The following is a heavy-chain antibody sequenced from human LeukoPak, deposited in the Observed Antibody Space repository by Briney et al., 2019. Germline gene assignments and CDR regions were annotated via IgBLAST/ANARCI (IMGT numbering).Heavy chain of an antibody. D-gene: IGHD6-13*01. V-gene: IGHV3-9*01. CDR2: ISWNSGSI. CDR1: GFTFDDYA. Sequence: QTGGSLRLSCAASGFTFDDYAMHWVRQAPRKGLEWVSGISWNSGSIGYADSVKGRFTISRDNAKNSLYLQMNSLRAEDTALYYCAKHISRDSSSWSGAWYFDLWGRGTLVTVSS. J-gene: IGHJ2*01. CDR3: AKHISRDSSSWSGAWYFDL.